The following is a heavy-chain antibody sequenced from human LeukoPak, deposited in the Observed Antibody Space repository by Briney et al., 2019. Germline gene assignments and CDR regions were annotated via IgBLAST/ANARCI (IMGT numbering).Heavy chain of an antibody. Sequence: PGGSLRLSCAASGFTFSSYAMHWVRQTPGKGLEWVAVISNDGSNENHADSVKGRFTVSRDNSKNTLYLQMNSLRAEDTAVYYCARDRTVVNLLDASDIWGQGTMVTVSS. CDR2: ISNDGSNE. V-gene: IGHV3-30-3*01. J-gene: IGHJ3*02. CDR1: GFTFSSYA. CDR3: ARDRTVVNLLDASDI. D-gene: IGHD4-23*01.